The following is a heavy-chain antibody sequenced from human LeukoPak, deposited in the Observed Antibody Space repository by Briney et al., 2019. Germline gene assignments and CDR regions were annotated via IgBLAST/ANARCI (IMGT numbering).Heavy chain of an antibody. CDR1: GYTFTSYA. CDR3: ATICTTTSCSVDY. CDR2: ISVFNGNT. Sequence: ASVKVSCMASGYTFTSYAITWVRQAPGQGLEWMGWISVFNGNTNYAHSLQGRVTMTTDTSTSTAYMELRSLRSDDTAVYYCATICTTTSCSVDYWGQGTLVTVSS. J-gene: IGHJ4*02. D-gene: IGHD2-2*01. V-gene: IGHV1-18*01.